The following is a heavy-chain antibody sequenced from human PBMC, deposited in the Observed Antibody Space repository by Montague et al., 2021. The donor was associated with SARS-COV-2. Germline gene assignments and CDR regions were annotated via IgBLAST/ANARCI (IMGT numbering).Heavy chain of an antibody. CDR1: GGSISSSSYY. J-gene: IGHJ4*02. Sequence: SETLSLTCTVSGGSISSSSYYWGWLRQPPGKGLEWIGSIYYSGSTYYNPSLKSRVTISVDTSKNQFSLKLSSVTAADTAVYYCARMTLLRYFDWLSHGGYFDYWGQGTLVTVSS. CDR2: IYYSGST. V-gene: IGHV4-39*01. CDR3: ARMTLLRYFDWLSHGGYFDY. D-gene: IGHD3-9*01.